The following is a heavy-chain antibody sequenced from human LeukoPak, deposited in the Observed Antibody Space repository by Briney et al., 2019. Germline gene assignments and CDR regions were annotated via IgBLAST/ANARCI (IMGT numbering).Heavy chain of an antibody. CDR3: ARELYLYYVWGSYRYDSDAFDI. CDR1: GFTFSSYA. Sequence: GGSLRLSCAASGFTFSSYAMSWVRQAPGKGLEWVSVIYSGGSTYYADSVKGRFTISRDNAKNSLYLQMNSLRAEDTAVYYCARELYLYYVWGSYRYDSDAFDIWGQGTMVTVSS. V-gene: IGHV3-23*03. CDR2: IYSGGST. D-gene: IGHD3-16*02. J-gene: IGHJ3*02.